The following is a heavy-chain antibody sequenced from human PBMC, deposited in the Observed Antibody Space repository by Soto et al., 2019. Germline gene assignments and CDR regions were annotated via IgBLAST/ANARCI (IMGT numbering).Heavy chain of an antibody. CDR3: ARAVAVPADFNY. CDR1: GYTFTGYA. J-gene: IGHJ4*02. CDR2: INAGNGNT. V-gene: IGHV1-3*05. Sequence: QVQLVQSGAEEKKPGASVKVSCKASGYTFTGYAMRWVRQAPGQRLEWMGWINAGNGNTKYSQKFQGRVTITRDTSASTAYMELSSRRSEDTAVYYCARAVAVPADFNYWGQGTLVTVSS. D-gene: IGHD6-19*01.